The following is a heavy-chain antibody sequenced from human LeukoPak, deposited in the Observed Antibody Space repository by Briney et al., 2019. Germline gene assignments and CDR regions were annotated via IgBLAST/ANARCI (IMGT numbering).Heavy chain of an antibody. CDR2: IYSGGST. CDR3: ARWSATADY. CDR1: GFTFSAYT. V-gene: IGHV3-66*01. J-gene: IGHJ4*02. Sequence: PGGSLRLSCAASGFTFSAYTMNWVRQAPGKGLEWVSVIYSGGSTYYADSVKGRFTISRDNSKNTLYLQMNSLRAEDTAVYYCARWSATADYWGQGTLVTVSS. D-gene: IGHD2-21*02.